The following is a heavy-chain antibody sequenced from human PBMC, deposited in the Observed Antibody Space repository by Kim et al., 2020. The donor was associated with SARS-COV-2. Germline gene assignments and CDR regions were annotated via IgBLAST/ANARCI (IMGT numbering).Heavy chain of an antibody. CDR3: ALGGSSSWYLPLDY. CDR1: GGSISSSSYY. Sequence: SETLSLTCSVSGGSISSSSYYWAWIRQPPGKGLEWIGSLHYGGNTYYNPSLKSRVIISVDTSKNQFSLKLRSVTAADTAIYYCALGGSSSWYLPLDYWGQGTLVTVSS. CDR2: LHYGGNT. D-gene: IGHD6-13*01. V-gene: IGHV4-39*01. J-gene: IGHJ4*02.